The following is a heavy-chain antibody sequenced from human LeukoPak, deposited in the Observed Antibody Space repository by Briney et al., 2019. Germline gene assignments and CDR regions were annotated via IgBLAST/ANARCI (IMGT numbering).Heavy chain of an antibody. CDR2: SGST. CDR1: CGSTSRYF. Sequence: PSETLSLTCTVSCGSTSRYFCCWFRSGSTNYNPSLKSRVTISVDTSKNQFSLKLSSVTAADTAVYYCARLQSPPFWNFDYWGQGTLVTVSS. CDR3: ARLQSPPFWNFDY. D-gene: IGHD1-1*01. V-gene: IGHV4-59*08. J-gene: IGHJ4*02.